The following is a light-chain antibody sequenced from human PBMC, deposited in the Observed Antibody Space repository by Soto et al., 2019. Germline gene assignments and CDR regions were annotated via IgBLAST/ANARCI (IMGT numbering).Light chain of an antibody. CDR3: QSYDSNLSGSYV. CDR1: SSNIGAGYD. Sequence: QSALTQPPSVSGAPGQRGTISCTGSSSNIGAGYDVHWYQQLPGTAPKLLIYGNSNRPSGVPDRFSGSKSGTSASLAITGLQAEDEADYYCQSYDSNLSGSYVFGTGTKVTVL. V-gene: IGLV1-40*01. J-gene: IGLJ1*01. CDR2: GNS.